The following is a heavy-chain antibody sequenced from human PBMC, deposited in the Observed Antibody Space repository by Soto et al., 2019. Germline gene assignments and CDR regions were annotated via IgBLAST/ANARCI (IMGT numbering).Heavy chain of an antibody. CDR2: INHSGST. J-gene: IGHJ6*02. CDR3: ATSLRYYFFAGRQDYYYYYGMDV. D-gene: IGHD3-10*01. V-gene: IGHV4-34*01. Sequence: SETLSLTCAVYGGSFSGYYWSWIRQPPGKGLEWIGEINHSGSTNYNPSLKSRVTISVDTSKNQFSLKLSSVTAADTAVYYCATSLRYYFFAGRQDYYYYYGMDVWAQGTTVTGSS. CDR1: GGSFSGYY.